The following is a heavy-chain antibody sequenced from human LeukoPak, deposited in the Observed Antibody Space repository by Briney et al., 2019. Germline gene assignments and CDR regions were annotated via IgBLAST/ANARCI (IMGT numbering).Heavy chain of an antibody. Sequence: GASVKVSCKASGYTFTSYGISWVRQAPGQGLEWMGWISAYNGNTNYAQKLQGRVTMTRNTSISTAYMELSSLRSEDTAVYYYARGIDYDYIWGSYRLPSPFDYWGQGTLVTVSS. J-gene: IGHJ4*02. V-gene: IGHV1-18*01. D-gene: IGHD3-16*02. CDR2: ISAYNGNT. CDR3: ARGIDYDYIWGSYRLPSPFDY. CDR1: GYTFTSYG.